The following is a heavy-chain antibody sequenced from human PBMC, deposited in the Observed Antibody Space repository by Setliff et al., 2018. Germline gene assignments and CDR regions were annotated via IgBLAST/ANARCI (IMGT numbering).Heavy chain of an antibody. CDR2: INQGGSDQ. D-gene: IGHD6-25*01. J-gene: IGHJ5*02. CDR1: GFTFSSLW. Sequence: QPGGSLRLSCSASGFTFSSLWMAWVRQAPGKGLEWVANINQGGSDQFYVESVKGRFTISRDNAQKTLYLHMNNLRADDTAVFYCVPGRGSWGQGALVTVSS. V-gene: IGHV3-7*01. CDR3: VPGRGS.